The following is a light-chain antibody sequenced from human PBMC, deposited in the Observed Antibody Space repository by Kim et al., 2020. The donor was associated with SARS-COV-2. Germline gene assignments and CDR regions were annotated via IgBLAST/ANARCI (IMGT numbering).Light chain of an antibody. J-gene: IGKJ2*01. CDR1: QSVNSN. CDR3: QQYNAWPYT. Sequence: SVSPGQRATLSCRAIQSVNSNLAWYQQKPGQAPRLLIHGISTRAPGLPARFSGSGSGSEFSLSISSLESEDFAVYYCQQYNAWPYTFGQGTKLEI. V-gene: IGKV3-15*01. CDR2: GIS.